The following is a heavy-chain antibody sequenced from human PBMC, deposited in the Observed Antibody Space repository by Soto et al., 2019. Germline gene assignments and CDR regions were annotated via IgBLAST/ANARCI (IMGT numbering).Heavy chain of an antibody. CDR3: ARDRSPDTTLVRYSFAY. Sequence: EASVHVSCKASGYTLTDYYMYWVRQAPGQGLEWMGIINPSGGSFYAQKFQGRVTMTRDTSTSTVYMELSSLRSGDTAVYYCARDRSPDTTLVRYSFAYWGQGTQVTVSS. J-gene: IGHJ4*02. CDR2: INPSGGS. D-gene: IGHD5-18*01. CDR1: GYTLTDYY. V-gene: IGHV1-46*01.